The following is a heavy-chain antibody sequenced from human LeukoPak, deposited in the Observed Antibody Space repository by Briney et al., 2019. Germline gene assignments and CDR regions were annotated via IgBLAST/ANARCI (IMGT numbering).Heavy chain of an antibody. Sequence: SETLSLTCTVSGGSISNYCWSWIRQPPGKGLEWIGYIYYSGSTNYNPSLKSRVTISVDTSKNQFSLKLSSVTAEDTAVYYCARALYSGYDYWGQGTLVTVSS. CDR3: ARALYSGYDY. D-gene: IGHD5-12*01. CDR1: GGSISNYC. V-gene: IGHV4-59*01. J-gene: IGHJ4*02. CDR2: IYYSGST.